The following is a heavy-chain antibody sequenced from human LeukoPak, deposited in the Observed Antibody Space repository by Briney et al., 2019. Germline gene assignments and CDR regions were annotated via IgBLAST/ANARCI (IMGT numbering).Heavy chain of an antibody. J-gene: IGHJ6*03. CDR1: GFSLSTSGMR. D-gene: IGHD6-25*01. CDR3: AAATRYYYYMDV. Sequence: SGPTLVKPTQTLTLTCTFSGFSLSTSGMRVSWIRQPPGKALEWLARIDWDDDKFYSTSLKTRLTISKDTSKNQVVLTMTNMDPVDTATYYCAAATRYYYYMDVWGKGTTVTVSS. CDR2: IDWDDDK. V-gene: IGHV2-70*04.